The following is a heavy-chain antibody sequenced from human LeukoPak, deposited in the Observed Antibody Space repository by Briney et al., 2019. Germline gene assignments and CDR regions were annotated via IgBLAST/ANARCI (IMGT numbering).Heavy chain of an antibody. CDR2: IIAIFGKA. J-gene: IGHJ4*02. D-gene: IGHD3-22*01. V-gene: IGHV1-69*05. CDR3: ARDIDDSGRGN. CDR1: GGTFSSYA. Sequence: GASVKVSCKASGGTFSSYASSWVRQAPGQGLEGMGGIIAIFGKANYAQKFQGRVTITTDESTSTSYMELSSLRSEDTAVYYCARDIDDSGRGNWGQGTLVTVSS.